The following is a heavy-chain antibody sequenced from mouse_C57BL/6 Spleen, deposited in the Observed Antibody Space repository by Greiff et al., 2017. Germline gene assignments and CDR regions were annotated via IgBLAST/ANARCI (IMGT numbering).Heavy chain of an antibody. CDR1: GFTFSSYA. Sequence: EVQGVESGGGLVKPGGSLKLSCAASGFTFSSYAMSWVRQTPEKRLEWVATISDGGSYTYYPDNVKGRFTISRDDTKNNLYLQMSHLKSEDTAMYYCARAGDYGGYYAMDYWGQGTSVTVSS. J-gene: IGHJ4*01. D-gene: IGHD2-4*01. V-gene: IGHV5-4*01. CDR2: ISDGGSYT. CDR3: ARAGDYGGYYAMDY.